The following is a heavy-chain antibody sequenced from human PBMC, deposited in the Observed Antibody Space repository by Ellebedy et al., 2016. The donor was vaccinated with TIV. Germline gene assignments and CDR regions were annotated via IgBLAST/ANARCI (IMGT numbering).Heavy chain of an antibody. CDR3: ARVGIRAPMTLLY. CDR2: IDPNNGDT. CDR1: GYTFVGYS. J-gene: IGHJ4*02. Sequence: AASVKVSCKASGYTFVGYSIHWVRQAPGQGLEWMGWIDPNNGDTKYAQKFQGRVTMTRDTSISTAYLELSSLRSDDTAVYYCARVGIRAPMTLLYWGQGTLVPVSS. V-gene: IGHV1-2*02. D-gene: IGHD2/OR15-2a*01.